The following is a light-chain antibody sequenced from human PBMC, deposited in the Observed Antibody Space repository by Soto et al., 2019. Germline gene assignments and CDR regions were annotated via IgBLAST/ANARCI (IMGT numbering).Light chain of an antibody. CDR2: TTN. J-gene: IGLJ1*01. V-gene: IGLV1-44*01. CDR3: AAWDDSLNGHV. Sequence: QSVLTQPHSASGTPGQRVTISCSGSSSNIGTSSVHWFQQLPGTAPKLLISTTNQRPSGVPERFSGSKSGTSASLAISGPQSEDGADYYCAAWDDSLNGHVFGTGTKATAL. CDR1: SSNIGTSS.